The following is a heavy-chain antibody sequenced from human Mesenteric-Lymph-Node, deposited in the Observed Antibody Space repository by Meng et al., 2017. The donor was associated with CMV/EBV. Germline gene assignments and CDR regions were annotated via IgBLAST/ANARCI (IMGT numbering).Heavy chain of an antibody. J-gene: IGHJ2*01. CDR2: INQDGTKM. CDR3: PRRYFVL. V-gene: IGHV3-7*01. Sequence: GGPLRLSCAASGFTFTTYWMHWVRQAPGTGLEWVANINQDGTKMNYVASVKGRFTISRDNAKNSLYLEMNGLRVEDTAVYYCPRRYFVLWGRGTLVTVSS. CDR1: GFTFTTYW.